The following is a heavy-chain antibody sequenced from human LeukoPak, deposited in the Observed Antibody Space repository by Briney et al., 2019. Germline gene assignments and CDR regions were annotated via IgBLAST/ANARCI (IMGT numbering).Heavy chain of an antibody. D-gene: IGHD3-22*01. V-gene: IGHV3-74*01. CDR1: GFAFSTYW. J-gene: IGHJ1*01. Sequence: GGSLRLSCAASGFAFSTYWMHWVRQAPGKGLVWVSRIKSDGGTNYADSVKGRFTISRDNAKKTVSLQMNSLRPEDTGVYYCARAPSEIGGYYPEYFRHWGQGTLVTVSS. CDR2: IKSDGGT. CDR3: ARAPSEIGGYYPEYFRH.